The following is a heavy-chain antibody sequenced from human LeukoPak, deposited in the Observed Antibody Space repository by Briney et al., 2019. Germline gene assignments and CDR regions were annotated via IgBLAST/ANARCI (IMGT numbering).Heavy chain of an antibody. CDR3: ARVELYYYSSGPSDY. D-gene: IGHD3-22*01. V-gene: IGHV3-48*04. CDR2: ISSSGSTI. CDR1: GFTFSSYS. J-gene: IGHJ4*02. Sequence: GGSLRLSCAASGFTFSSYSMNWFRQAPGKGLEWVSYISSSGSTIYYADSVKGRFTISRDNAKNSLYLQMNSLRAEDTAVYYCARVELYYYSSGPSDYWGQGTLVTVSS.